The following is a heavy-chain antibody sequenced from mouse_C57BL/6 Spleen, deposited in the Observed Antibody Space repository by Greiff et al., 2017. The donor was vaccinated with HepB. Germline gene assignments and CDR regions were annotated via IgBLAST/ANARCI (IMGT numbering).Heavy chain of an antibody. CDR1: GYTFTSYG. CDR3: ARPVSDD. J-gene: IGHJ2*01. V-gene: IGHV1-81*01. CDR2: IYPRSGNT. Sequence: QVQLQQSGAELARPGASVKLSCKASGYTFTSYGISWVKQRTGQGLEWIGEIYPRSGNTYYNEKFKGKATLTADKSSSTAYMELRSLTSEDSAVYICARPVSDDWGQGTTLTVSS.